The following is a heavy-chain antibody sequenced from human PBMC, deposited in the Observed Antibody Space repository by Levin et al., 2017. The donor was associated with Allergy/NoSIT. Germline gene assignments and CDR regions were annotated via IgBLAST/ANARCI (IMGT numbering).Heavy chain of an antibody. CDR1: GGSISSSSYY. CDR3: ARLEAGFGAPFDY. Sequence: SQTLSLTCTVSGGSISSSSYYWGWIRQPPGKGLEWIGSIYYSGSTYYNPSLKSRVTISVDTSKNQFSLKLSSVTAADTAVYYCARLEAGFGAPFDYWGQGTLVTVSS. V-gene: IGHV4-39*01. D-gene: IGHD3-10*01. J-gene: IGHJ4*02. CDR2: IYYSGST.